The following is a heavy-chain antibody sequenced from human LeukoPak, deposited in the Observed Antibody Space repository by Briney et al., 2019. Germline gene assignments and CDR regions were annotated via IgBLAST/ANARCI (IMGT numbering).Heavy chain of an antibody. CDR1: GFTFSSYA. J-gene: IGHJ4*02. Sequence: PGGSLRLSCAASGFTFSSYAMSWVRQAPGKGLEYVSAISSNGGSTYYANSVKGRFTISRDNSKNTLYLQMGSLRAEDMAVYYCARDAGYCSGGSCPGYYFDYWGQGTLVTVSS. D-gene: IGHD2-15*01. CDR3: ARDAGYCSGGSCPGYYFDY. V-gene: IGHV3-64*01. CDR2: ISSNGGST.